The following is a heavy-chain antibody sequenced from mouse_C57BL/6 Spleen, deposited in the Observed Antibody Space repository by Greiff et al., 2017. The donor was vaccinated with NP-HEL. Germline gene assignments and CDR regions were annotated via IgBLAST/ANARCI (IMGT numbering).Heavy chain of an antibody. J-gene: IGHJ2*01. CDR3: ARNRIYDGYYHFDY. Sequence: VQLKESGGGLVKPGGSLKLSCAASGFTFSDYGMHWVRQAPEKGLEWVAYISSGSSTIYYADTVKGRFTISRDNAKNTLFLQMTSLRSEDTAMYYCARNRIYDGYYHFDYWGQGTTLTVSS. CDR2: ISSGSSTI. CDR1: GFTFSDYG. D-gene: IGHD2-3*01. V-gene: IGHV5-17*01.